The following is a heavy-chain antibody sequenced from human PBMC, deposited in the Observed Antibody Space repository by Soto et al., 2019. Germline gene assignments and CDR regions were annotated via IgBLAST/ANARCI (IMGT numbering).Heavy chain of an antibody. D-gene: IGHD3-10*01. Sequence: QVQLVQSGAEVKRPGSSVKVSCKASGDTFNFYSINWVRQAPGLGLEWMGRVNPIVSMSNYAQKFQGRVTMTADKSTSTADMERSILRSEDTAIYYCASSYGSGYRAFDYWGQGALVTVSS. CDR3: ASSYGSGYRAFDY. CDR2: VNPIVSMS. CDR1: GDTFNFYS. V-gene: IGHV1-69*02. J-gene: IGHJ4*02.